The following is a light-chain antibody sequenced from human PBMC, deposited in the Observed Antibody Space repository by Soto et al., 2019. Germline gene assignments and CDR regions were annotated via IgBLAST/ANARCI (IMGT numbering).Light chain of an antibody. J-gene: IGLJ1*01. Sequence: QSLLTQPSSVSGPPGQSSTISCVGTSGDIGDYNYVSWYQQHPGKVPKVIIYDVSNRPSGVSYRFSGTKSGNTASLTVSGLQAEDEADYYCCSYTRSGTLIFGTGTRSPS. V-gene: IGLV2-14*01. CDR2: DVS. CDR3: CSYTRSGTLI. CDR1: SGDIGDYNY.